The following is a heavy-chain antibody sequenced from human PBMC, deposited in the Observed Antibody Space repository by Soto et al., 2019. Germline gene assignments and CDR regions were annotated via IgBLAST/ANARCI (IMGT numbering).Heavy chain of an antibody. J-gene: IGHJ4*02. Sequence: QVPLQQWGAGLLKPSETLSLTCAVNGGSLTGYYWSWIRQPPGKGLEWIGEIKDGGVTNYSPSLKGXXTXSXXTSKNQFSLKLNSVTAADTAVYYCARGQEGIVATHWDQGTLVTVSS. CDR2: IKDGGVT. D-gene: IGHD5-12*01. CDR1: GGSLTGYY. V-gene: IGHV4-34*01. CDR3: ARGQEGIVATH.